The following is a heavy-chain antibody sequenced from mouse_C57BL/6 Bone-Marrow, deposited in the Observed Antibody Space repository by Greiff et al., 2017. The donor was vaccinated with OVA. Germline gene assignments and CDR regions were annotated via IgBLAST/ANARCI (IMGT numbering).Heavy chain of an antibody. Sequence: QVQLQQPGTELVKPGASVKLSCKASGYTFTSYWMHWVKQRPGQGLEWIGNINPSNGGTNYNEKFKSKATLTVDKSSSTAYMQLSSLTSEDSAVYYCARMDITTVVATYFGDWGQGTTLTVST. V-gene: IGHV1-53*01. CDR1: GYTFTSYW. CDR2: INPSNGGT. D-gene: IGHD1-1*01. J-gene: IGHJ2*01. CDR3: ARMDITTVVATYFGD.